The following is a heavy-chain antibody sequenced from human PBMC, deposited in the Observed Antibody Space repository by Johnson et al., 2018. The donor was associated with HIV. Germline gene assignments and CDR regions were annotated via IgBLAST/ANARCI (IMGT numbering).Heavy chain of an antibody. V-gene: IGHV3-66*01. J-gene: IGHJ3*02. D-gene: IGHD5-24*01. CDR2: IYSGGST. Sequence: VQLVESGGGVVQPGRSLRLSCAASGFTVSSKYMSWVRQAPGKGLEWVSIIYSGGSTYYADSVQGRFTISRDNSKNTLFLQMNSLRAEDTAVFYCARACRDGYTCDAYDIWGQGTMVTVSS. CDR3: ARACRDGYTCDAYDI. CDR1: GFTVSSKY.